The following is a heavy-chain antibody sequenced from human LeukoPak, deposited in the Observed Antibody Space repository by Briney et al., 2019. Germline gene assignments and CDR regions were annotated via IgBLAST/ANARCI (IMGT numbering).Heavy chain of an antibody. CDR2: ISYDGSNK. CDR1: GFTFSDCA. Sequence: GGSLRLTCAASGFTFSDCAVHWVRQAPGKGLEWVALISYDGSNKYYADSVKGRFTISRDNSKNTMSLQMNSLRREDTAVYYCASRTNSGPPFWGQGTLVTVSS. V-gene: IGHV3-30-3*01. CDR3: ASRTNSGPPF. J-gene: IGHJ1*01. D-gene: IGHD3-10*01.